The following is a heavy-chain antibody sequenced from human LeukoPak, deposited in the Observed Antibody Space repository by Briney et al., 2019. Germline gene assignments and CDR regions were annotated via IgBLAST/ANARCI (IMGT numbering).Heavy chain of an antibody. V-gene: IGHV1-69*05. J-gene: IGHJ3*02. CDR1: GGTFSSYA. CDR2: IIPIFGTA. Sequence: ASVKVSCKASGGTFSSYAISWVRQAPGQGLEWMGRIIPIFGTANYAQKFQGRVTITTDESTSTAYMELSSLRSEDTAVYYCARDQRGYSYGHDAFDIWGQGTMATVSS. D-gene: IGHD5-18*01. CDR3: ARDQRGYSYGHDAFDI.